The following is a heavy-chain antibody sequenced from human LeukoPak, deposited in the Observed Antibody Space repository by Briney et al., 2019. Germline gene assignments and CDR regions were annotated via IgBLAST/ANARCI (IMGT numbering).Heavy chain of an antibody. J-gene: IGHJ5*02. CDR2: IHSSGTA. D-gene: IGHD3-9*01. V-gene: IGHV4-30-2*01. CDR3: ARETPLRYFDP. CDR1: GGSISSGGYS. Sequence: SETLSLTCSVSGGSISSGGYSWNWIRQPPGKGLEWIGYIHSSGTAYYNPSLKSRVTISLDRSKNQFSLNLTSVTAADTAVYYCARETPLRYFDPWGQGTLVTVFS.